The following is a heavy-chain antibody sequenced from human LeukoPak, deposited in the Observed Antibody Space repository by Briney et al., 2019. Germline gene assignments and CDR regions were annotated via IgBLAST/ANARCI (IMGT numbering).Heavy chain of an antibody. D-gene: IGHD1-26*01. CDR1: GFTFSTYC. V-gene: IGHV3-7*05. CDR3: ARDVGGNLDY. J-gene: IGHJ4*02. CDR2: INQDGSKK. Sequence: GGSLRLSCAASGFTFSTYCMAWVRQAPGKGLEWVANINQDGSKKNYVDSVRGRFIISRDNDKNLLYLQMNSPRAEDTAVYHCARDVGGNLDYWGQGILVTVSS.